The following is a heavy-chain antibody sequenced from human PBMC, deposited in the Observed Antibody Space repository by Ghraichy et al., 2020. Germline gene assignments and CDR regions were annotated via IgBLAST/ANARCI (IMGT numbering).Heavy chain of an antibody. J-gene: IGHJ4*02. V-gene: IGHV4-34*01. D-gene: IGHD3-22*01. Sequence: SETLSLTCAVYGGSFSGYYWTWIRQPPGKGLEWIGEINHSGSTNYNPSLKSRVTISVDTSKNQFSLKLSSLTAADTAVYFCARGPPESYYDGSGYYYFDYWGQGTLVTVSS. CDR3: ARGPPESYYDGSGYYYFDY. CDR2: INHSGST. CDR1: GGSFSGYY.